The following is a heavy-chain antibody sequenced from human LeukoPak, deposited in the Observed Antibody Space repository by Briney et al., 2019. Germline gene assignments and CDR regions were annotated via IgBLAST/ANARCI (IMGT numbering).Heavy chain of an antibody. V-gene: IGHV3-73*01. CDR3: TRLEGVAYGVDV. J-gene: IGHJ6*02. CDR2: IRSKANTYAT. Sequence: GGSLRLSCAASGFTFSGTAVHWVRQASGKGLEWVGRIRSKANTYATAYAASVNGRFTISRDDSKNTAYLQTNSLKIEDTAVYYCTRLEGVAYGVDVWGQGTTVTVSS. CDR1: GFTFSGTA.